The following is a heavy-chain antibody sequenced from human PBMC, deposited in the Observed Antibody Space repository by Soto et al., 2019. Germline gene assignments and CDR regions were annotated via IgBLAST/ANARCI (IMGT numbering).Heavy chain of an antibody. V-gene: IGHV4-34*01. CDR1: GGSFSGYY. D-gene: IGHD3-9*01. CDR2: INHSGST. J-gene: IGHJ6*02. Sequence: PSETLSLTCAVYGGSFSGYYWSWIRQPPGKGLEWIGEINHSGSTNYNPSLKSRVTISVDTSKNQFSLKLSSVTAADTAVYYCARGRGILTGTYYHYYGMDVWGQGTTVTVSS. CDR3: ARGRGILTGTYYHYYGMDV.